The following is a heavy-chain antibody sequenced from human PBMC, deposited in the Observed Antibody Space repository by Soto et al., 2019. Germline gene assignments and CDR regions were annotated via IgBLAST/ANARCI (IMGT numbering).Heavy chain of an antibody. CDR2: IHYSGST. D-gene: IGHD2-21*02. CDR3: ARGGTGGDDWFDP. CDR1: GGSISSGGYY. Sequence: QVQLQDSCPGLVKPSQTLSLTCTVSGGSISSGGYYWSWIRQHPGKALEWIGYIHYSGSTYYNPSLKSRVTISVDTSKNRFSVKLSSVTAADTAVYYCARGGTGGDDWFDPWGQGALVTVSS. V-gene: IGHV4-31*03. J-gene: IGHJ5*02.